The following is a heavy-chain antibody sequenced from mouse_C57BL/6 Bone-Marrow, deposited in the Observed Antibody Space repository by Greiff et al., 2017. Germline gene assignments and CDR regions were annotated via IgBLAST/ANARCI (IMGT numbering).Heavy chain of an antibody. Sequence: QVQLKESGAELARPGASVKLSCKASGYTFTSYGISWVKQRTGQGLEWIGEIYPRSGNTYYNEKFKGKATLTADKSSSTAYMELRSLTSEDSAVYFCASLYYYGSSLYYVDYWGRGTTLTVSS. V-gene: IGHV1-81*01. D-gene: IGHD1-1*01. CDR2: IYPRSGNT. J-gene: IGHJ2*01. CDR1: GYTFTSYG. CDR3: ASLYYYGSSLYYVDY.